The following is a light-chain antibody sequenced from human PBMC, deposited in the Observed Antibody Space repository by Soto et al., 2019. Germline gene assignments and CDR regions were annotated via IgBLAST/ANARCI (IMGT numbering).Light chain of an antibody. CDR1: QSISDW. Sequence: DIQMTQSPSTLSASIGDRVTITCRASQSISDWLAWYQQKPGKAPKLLIYRASNLESGVPSRFSGSGSGTEFNLTISSLQPDDFATYYCQQYNGYSRAFGQGPKVEIK. V-gene: IGKV1-5*03. CDR3: QQYNGYSRA. CDR2: RAS. J-gene: IGKJ1*01.